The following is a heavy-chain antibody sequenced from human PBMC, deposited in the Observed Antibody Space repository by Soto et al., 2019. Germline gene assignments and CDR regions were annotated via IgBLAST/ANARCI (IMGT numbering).Heavy chain of an antibody. CDR2: ISSGGST. Sequence: PAVSPRPCCASSGCTFSSYSMNWVRRAPGKGVEWVSSISSGGSTYYADSVKGRFTISIDNSKNTLYLQMNSLRAEDTAVYYCALVLIGPNDGFDIWGQGTMVTVSS. V-gene: IGHV3-53*01. CDR1: GCTFSSYS. J-gene: IGHJ3*02. CDR3: ALVLIGPNDGFDI.